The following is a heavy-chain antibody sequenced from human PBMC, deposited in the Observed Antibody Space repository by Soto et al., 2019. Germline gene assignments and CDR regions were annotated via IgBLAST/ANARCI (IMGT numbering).Heavy chain of an antibody. CDR3: AIETGGYAPFDD. CDR1: GHYMSGEVW. Sequence: QVQLRESGPGLVKPSDTLSLTCVVSGHYMSGEVWWGWIRQPPGRGLEWIGYTKSTGSTQDNPSLVSQAAMSVDTSRNPVSLKLSSVTAVDTAVYYCAIETGGYAPFDDWGEGTLVTVSS. CDR2: TKSTGST. J-gene: IGHJ4*02. V-gene: IGHV4-28*03. D-gene: IGHD2-8*02.